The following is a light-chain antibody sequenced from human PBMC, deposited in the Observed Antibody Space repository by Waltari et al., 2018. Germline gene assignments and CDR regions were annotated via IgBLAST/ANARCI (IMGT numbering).Light chain of an antibody. CDR2: TAS. CDR3: QQRNNYPIT. J-gene: IGKJ5*01. V-gene: IGKV1-9*01. CDR1: QGISTH. Sequence: DIQLTQSPSSLSASVGDRVIITCRASQGISTHLAWYQQKPVKAPKLLIYTASTLQSGVPSRFSGSGSGTEFTLTISSLQPEDFAAYYCQQRNNYPITFGQGTRLEI.